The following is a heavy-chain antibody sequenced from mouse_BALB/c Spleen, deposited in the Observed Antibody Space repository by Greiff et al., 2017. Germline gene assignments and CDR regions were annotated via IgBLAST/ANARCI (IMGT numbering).Heavy chain of an antibody. Sequence: LQQPGSELVRPGASVKLSCKASGYTFTSYWMHWVKQRPGQGLEWIGNIYPGSGSTNYDEKFKSKATLTVDTSSSTAYMQLSSLTSEDSAVYYCTSSAYWAQGTLVTVSA. V-gene: IGHV1S22*01. CDR1: GYTFTSYW. CDR3: TSSAY. J-gene: IGHJ3*01. CDR2: IYPGSGST.